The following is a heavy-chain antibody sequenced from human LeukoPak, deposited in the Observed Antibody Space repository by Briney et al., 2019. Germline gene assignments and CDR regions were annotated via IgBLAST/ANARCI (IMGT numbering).Heavy chain of an antibody. CDR2: IYYSGST. V-gene: IGHV4-30-4*01. CDR3: AREEYSSSWPWYFDL. Sequence: SQTLSLTCTVSGGSISSGAYYWSWIRPPPGKRLEWIGYIYYSGSTYYTPSLKSRVTISVDTSKNQFSLKLSSVTAADTAVYYCAREEYSSSWPWYFDLWGRGTLVTVSS. D-gene: IGHD6-13*01. J-gene: IGHJ2*01. CDR1: GGSISSGAYY.